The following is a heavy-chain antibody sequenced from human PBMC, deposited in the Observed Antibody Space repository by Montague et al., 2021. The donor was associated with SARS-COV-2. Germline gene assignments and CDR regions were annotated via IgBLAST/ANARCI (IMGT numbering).Heavy chain of an antibody. V-gene: IGHV4-59*01. J-gene: IGHJ4*02. CDR3: AWRTDILTGDYDY. Sequence: SETLSLTCAVSGGSISPYCYCWIRHPPATGLERIGYIYSSGSTSSNPSFTRRVTLSLDAATNHFYLRLSPVTAADTAAFYCAWRTDILTGDYDYWGQGTLVTVSS. D-gene: IGHD3-9*01. CDR2: IYSSGST. CDR1: GGSISPYC.